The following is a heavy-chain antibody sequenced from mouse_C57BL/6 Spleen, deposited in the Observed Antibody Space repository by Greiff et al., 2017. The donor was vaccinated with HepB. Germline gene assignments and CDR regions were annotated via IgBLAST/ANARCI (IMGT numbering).Heavy chain of an antibody. CDR2: IDPSDSYT. CDR3: ARSNYGSSSDYFDY. V-gene: IGHV1-69*01. Sequence: VQLQQPGAELVMPGASVKLSCKASGYTFTSYWMHWVKQRPGQGLEWIGEIDPSDSYTNYNQKFKGKSTLTVDKSSSTAYMQLSSLTSEDSAVYYCARSNYGSSSDYFDYWGQGTTLTVSS. D-gene: IGHD1-1*01. J-gene: IGHJ2*01. CDR1: GYTFTSYW.